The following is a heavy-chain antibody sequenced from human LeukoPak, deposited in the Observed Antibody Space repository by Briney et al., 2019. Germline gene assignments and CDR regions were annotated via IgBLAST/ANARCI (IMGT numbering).Heavy chain of an antibody. CDR1: GGSISSSSYL. D-gene: IGHD3-22*01. CDR3: ARRWYSSGYLDY. V-gene: IGHV4-39*01. Sequence: PSETLSLTCTVPGGSISSSSYLWGWIRQPPGKGLEWIGSIYFSGSTYYNPSLKSRVTISVDTSKNQFSLKLSSVTAADTAVYYCARRWYSSGYLDYWGQGTLVTVSS. CDR2: IYFSGST. J-gene: IGHJ4*02.